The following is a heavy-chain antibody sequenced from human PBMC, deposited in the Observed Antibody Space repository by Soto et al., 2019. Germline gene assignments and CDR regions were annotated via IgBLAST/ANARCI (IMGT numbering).Heavy chain of an antibody. J-gene: IGHJ5*02. CDR1: GYTFTSYG. D-gene: IGHD2-15*01. Sequence: QVQLVQSGAEVKKPGASVKVSCKASGYTFTSYGISWVRQAPGQGLEWMGWISAYNGNTNYAQKLQGRVTMTTDTSTSTAYMELRSLRSDDTAVYYRARDGDLLGYCSGGSCYSSAWGQGTLVTVSS. CDR2: ISAYNGNT. V-gene: IGHV1-18*01. CDR3: ARDGDLLGYCSGGSCYSSA.